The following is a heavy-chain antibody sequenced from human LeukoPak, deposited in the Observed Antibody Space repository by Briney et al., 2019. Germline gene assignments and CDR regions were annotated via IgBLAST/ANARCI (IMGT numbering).Heavy chain of an antibody. D-gene: IGHD2/OR15-2a*01. Sequence: SETLSLTCTVSGGSISGTLYYWGWIRQPPGKRLEWIGSIFYSGITYYNPSLQSRVTISVDASKSQFSLHLSSVTAADTALYYCARIIVVTSTDYFDSWGQGTLVTVSS. CDR2: IFYSGIT. J-gene: IGHJ4*02. V-gene: IGHV4-39*01. CDR1: GGSISGTLYY. CDR3: ARIIVVTSTDYFDS.